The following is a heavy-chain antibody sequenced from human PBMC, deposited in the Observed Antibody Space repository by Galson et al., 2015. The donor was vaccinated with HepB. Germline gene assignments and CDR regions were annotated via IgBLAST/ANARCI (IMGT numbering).Heavy chain of an antibody. CDR3: ARDVPPPDDFWSGYYPYGWFDP. CDR1: GYTFTGYY. CDR2: INPNSGGA. D-gene: IGHD3-3*01. V-gene: IGHV1-2*04. J-gene: IGHJ5*02. Sequence: SVKVSCKASGYTFTGYYIHWVRQAPGQGLEWMGWINPNSGGAIYAPKFQGWVTLTRDTSISTAYMELSRLKSDDTAVYYCARDVPPPDDFWSGYYPYGWFDPWGQGTLVTVSS.